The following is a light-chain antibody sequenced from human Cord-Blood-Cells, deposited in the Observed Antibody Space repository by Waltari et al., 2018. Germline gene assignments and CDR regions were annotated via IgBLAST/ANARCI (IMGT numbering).Light chain of an antibody. J-gene: IGKJ5*01. CDR3: QQRSNWPPIT. V-gene: IGKV4-1*01. Sequence: DIVMTQSPDSLAVSLGERATINCKSSQSVLYSSNNKNYLAWYQQKPGQPPKLLIYWASTRESGVPDRISGSRSGTDFTLTISSLQAEDFAVYYCQQRSNWPPITFGQGTRLEI. CDR1: QSVLYSSNNKNY. CDR2: WAS.